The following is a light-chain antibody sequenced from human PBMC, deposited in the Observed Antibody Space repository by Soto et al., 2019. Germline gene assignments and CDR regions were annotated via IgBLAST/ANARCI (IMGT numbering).Light chain of an antibody. Sequence: QSVLTQPASVSGSPGQSITISCTGTSSDVGSYNLVSWYQQHPGKAPKLMIYEGSKRPSGVSNRFSGSKSGNTASLTISGLQAEDEADYFCATWDDRLSGVVFGGGTKLTVL. CDR1: SSDVGSYNL. V-gene: IGLV2-23*01. J-gene: IGLJ2*01. CDR2: EGS. CDR3: ATWDDRLSGVV.